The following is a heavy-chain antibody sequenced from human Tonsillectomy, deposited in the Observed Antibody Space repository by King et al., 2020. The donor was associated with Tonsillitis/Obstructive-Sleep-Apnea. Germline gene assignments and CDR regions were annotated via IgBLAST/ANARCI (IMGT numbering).Heavy chain of an antibody. V-gene: IGHV4-59*01. CDR2: IYYSGST. Sequence: VQLQESGPGLVKPSETLSLTCTVSGGSISSYYWSWIRQPPGKGLEWIGYIYYSGSTNYNPSLKSRVTISVDTSKNQFSLKLSSVTAADTAVYYCARDRLYYYDRSGYSNGFDYWGQGTLVTVSS. J-gene: IGHJ4*02. CDR3: ARDRLYYYDRSGYSNGFDY. D-gene: IGHD3-22*01. CDR1: GGSISSYY.